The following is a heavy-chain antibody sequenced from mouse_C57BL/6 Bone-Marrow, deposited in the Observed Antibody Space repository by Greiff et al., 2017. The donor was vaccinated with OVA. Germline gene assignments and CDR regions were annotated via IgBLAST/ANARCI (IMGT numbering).Heavy chain of an antibody. D-gene: IGHD1-1*01. CDR1: GYTFTSSG. V-gene: IGHV1-81*01. J-gene: IGHJ3*01. CDR2: IYPRSGNT. CDR3: ARSWYYGSSSWCAY. Sequence: VQLQESGAELARPGASVKLSCKASGYTFTSSGISWVKQRTGQGLEWIGEIYPRSGNTYYNEKFKGKATLTADKSSSTAYMELRSLTSEDSAVYFCARSWYYGSSSWCAYWGQGTLVTVSA.